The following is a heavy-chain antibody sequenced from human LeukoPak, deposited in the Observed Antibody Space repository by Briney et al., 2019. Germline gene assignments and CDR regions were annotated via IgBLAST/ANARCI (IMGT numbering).Heavy chain of an antibody. V-gene: IGHV3-30-3*02. Sequence: GGSLRLSCAASGFTFSSYAMHWVRQAPGKGLEWVAVISYDGSNKYYADSVKGRFTISRDTSKSSLYLQMNSLRPEDTAVYFCAKEHREKSSREYDFWGQGTLVTVSS. CDR1: GFTFSSYA. CDR3: AKEHREKSSREYDF. J-gene: IGHJ4*02. CDR2: ISYDGSNK. D-gene: IGHD3-10*01.